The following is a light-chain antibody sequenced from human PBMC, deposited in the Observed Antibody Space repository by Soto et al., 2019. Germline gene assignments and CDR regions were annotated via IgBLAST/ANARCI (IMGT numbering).Light chain of an antibody. CDR2: GAS. CDR1: QSVISNY. V-gene: IGKV3-20*01. J-gene: IGKJ3*01. CDR3: QQYSSSPFT. Sequence: IVLTQSPGTLSLSPGERATLSCRASQSVISNYLAWYQQKPGQAPRLLIYGASSRATGIPDRFSGSGSGTDFTLTISRLEPEDFAVYYCQQYSSSPFTFGPGTKVDIK.